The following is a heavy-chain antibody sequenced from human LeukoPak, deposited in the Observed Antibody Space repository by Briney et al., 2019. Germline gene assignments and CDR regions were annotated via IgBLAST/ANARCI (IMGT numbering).Heavy chain of an antibody. D-gene: IGHD3-10*01. V-gene: IGHV3-23*01. CDR1: GFTFSSYA. CDR3: AKVPIITMVRGVIIASSYYYYMDV. J-gene: IGHJ6*03. CDR2: FSGSGGST. Sequence: PGGSLRLSCAASGFTFSSYAMSWVRQAPGKGLECISGFSGSGGSTYYADSVKGRFTISRDNSKNTLYLQMNSLRAEDTAVYYCAKVPIITMVRGVIIASSYYYYMDVWGKGTTVTVSS.